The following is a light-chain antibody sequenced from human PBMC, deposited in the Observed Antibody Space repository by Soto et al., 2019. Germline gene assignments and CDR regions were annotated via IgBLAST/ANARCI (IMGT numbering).Light chain of an antibody. J-gene: IGKJ4*01. CDR1: QDISSW. Sequence: DIQLTQSPSAVSASVGDRVTITCRASQDISSWLSWYQQKPGKAPKLLIYTASHLESGVPSRFSGSGYGTDFTLTVSSLQPEDFATYYCQQSNTFGTFGGGTKVEI. CDR3: QQSNTFGT. V-gene: IGKV1D-12*01. CDR2: TAS.